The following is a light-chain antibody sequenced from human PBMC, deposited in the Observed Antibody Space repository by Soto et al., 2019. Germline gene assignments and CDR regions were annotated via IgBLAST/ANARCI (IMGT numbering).Light chain of an antibody. J-gene: IGKJ1*01. Sequence: DIQMTQSPSTLPASVGDRVTITCRASQTIGDWLAWYQQKPGQVPKLLIYKVSTLEGGVPSRFSGSGSGTEFTLTISSLQPDDFATYYCQQSHFYWTFGQGTKVELK. V-gene: IGKV1-5*03. CDR3: QQSHFYWT. CDR2: KVS. CDR1: QTIGDW.